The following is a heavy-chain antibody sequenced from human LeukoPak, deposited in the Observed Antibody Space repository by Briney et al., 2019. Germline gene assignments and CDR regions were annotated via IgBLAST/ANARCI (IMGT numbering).Heavy chain of an antibody. Sequence: PGRSLRLSCITSGFTFGDYAMTWVRQAPGKGLEWVALIPYDGSNKYYADSVKGRFTVSRDNSKNTLYLQMNSLRAEDTAVYYCVRGAYSSSWLNFDYWGQGTLVTVSS. CDR3: VRGAYSSSWLNFDY. J-gene: IGHJ4*02. CDR1: GFTFGDYA. D-gene: IGHD6-13*01. V-gene: IGHV3-30*04. CDR2: IPYDGSNK.